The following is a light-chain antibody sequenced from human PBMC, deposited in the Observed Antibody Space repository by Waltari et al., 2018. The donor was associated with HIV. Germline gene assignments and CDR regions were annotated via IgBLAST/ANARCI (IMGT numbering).Light chain of an antibody. J-gene: IGKJ2*03. CDR1: QRVSST. V-gene: IGKV3-15*01. CDR3: QQYNAWPLYS. CDR2: AAS. Sequence: DIVMTQSPATLSVPPGESVTLSCRASQRVSSTLAWYQQRPGQAPRLLIFAASTRAPGIPARFSGSGSGTEFTLTISSLQSEDFAVYYCQQYNAWPLYSFGQGTKLEI.